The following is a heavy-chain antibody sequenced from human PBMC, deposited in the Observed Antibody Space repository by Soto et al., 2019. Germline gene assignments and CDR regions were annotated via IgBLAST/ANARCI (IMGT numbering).Heavy chain of an antibody. CDR2: INPNSGGT. CDR1: GYTFTGYY. CDR3: ARSEITMVRGVATHRIVLAFDY. Sequence: ASVKVSCKASGYTFTGYYMHWVRQAPGQGLEWMGWINPNSGGTNYAQKFQGWVTMTRDTSISTAYMELGRLGSDDTAVYYCARSEITMVRGVATHRIVLAFDYWGQGTLVTVSS. V-gene: IGHV1-2*04. J-gene: IGHJ4*02. D-gene: IGHD3-10*01.